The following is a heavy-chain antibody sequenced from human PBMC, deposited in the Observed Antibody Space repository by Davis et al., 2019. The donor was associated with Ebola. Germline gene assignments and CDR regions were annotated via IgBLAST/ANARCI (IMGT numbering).Heavy chain of an antibody. CDR1: GFTFNIFD. CDR3: ARDRFDFWRDYYYGMDV. Sequence: GGSLRLSCAASGFTFNIFDMHWVRQAPGRGLEWVAFVRSHGSDDHYAYSVKGRFTISRDNSKNTLYLQMNSLRPEDTAVYYCARDRFDFWRDYYYGMDVWGKGTTVTVSS. CDR2: VRSHGSDD. V-gene: IGHV3-30*02. D-gene: IGHD3-3*01. J-gene: IGHJ6*04.